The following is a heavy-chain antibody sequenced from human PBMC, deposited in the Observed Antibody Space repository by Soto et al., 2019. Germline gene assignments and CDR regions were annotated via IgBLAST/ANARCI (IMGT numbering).Heavy chain of an antibody. J-gene: IGHJ3*02. V-gene: IGHV3-9*01. Sequence: PGGSLRLSCAASGFTFDDYAMHWVRQAPGKGLGWVSGISWNSGSIGYADSVKGRFTISRDNAKNSLYLQMNSLRAEDTALYYCAKDIDDCSGGSCSSAFDIWGQGTMVTVSS. CDR3: AKDIDDCSGGSCSSAFDI. D-gene: IGHD2-15*01. CDR1: GFTFDDYA. CDR2: ISWNSGSI.